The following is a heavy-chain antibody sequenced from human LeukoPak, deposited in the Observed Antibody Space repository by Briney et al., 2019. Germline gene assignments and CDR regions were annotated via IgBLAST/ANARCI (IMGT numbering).Heavy chain of an antibody. CDR1: GYRFTNYW. CDR3: ARHATTGFTVNRFDP. Sequence: PGESLKISYATSGYRFTNYWIGWVRQMPGKGLEFMGIINPGDSDTRYSPSFQGQVTISAEQSFTPAYLQFHSLKASDTAMYYCARHATTGFTVNRFDPWGQGTLVTVFS. J-gene: IGHJ5*02. V-gene: IGHV5-51*01. CDR2: INPGDSDT. D-gene: IGHD1-26*01.